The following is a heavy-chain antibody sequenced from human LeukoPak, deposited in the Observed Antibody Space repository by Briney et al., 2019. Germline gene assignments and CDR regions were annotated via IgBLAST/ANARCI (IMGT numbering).Heavy chain of an antibody. CDR1: GFTFGSYS. D-gene: IGHD3-16*02. Sequence: GGSLRLSCAASGFTFGSYSMNWVRQAPGKGLEWVSYISSSSRTIYYADSVKGRFTISRDNAKNSLYLQMNSLRAEDTAVYFCARVDYVWGSYRYTPDYWGQGTLVTVSS. J-gene: IGHJ4*02. CDR2: ISSSSRTI. V-gene: IGHV3-48*01. CDR3: ARVDYVWGSYRYTPDY.